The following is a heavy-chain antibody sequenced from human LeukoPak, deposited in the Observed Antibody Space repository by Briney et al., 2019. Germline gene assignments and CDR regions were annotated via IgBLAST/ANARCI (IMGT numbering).Heavy chain of an antibody. Sequence: GGSLRLSCAASGLTFSSSAMHWVRQAPGRGLEWVALISYDGTNKYYADSVKGRFTFSRDNSKNTLYLQMNSLRTEDTAVYYCARDLDSSGYYNWYFDLWGRGTLVTVSS. V-gene: IGHV3-30-3*01. CDR1: GLTFSSSA. D-gene: IGHD3-22*01. CDR2: ISYDGTNK. CDR3: ARDLDSSGYYNWYFDL. J-gene: IGHJ2*01.